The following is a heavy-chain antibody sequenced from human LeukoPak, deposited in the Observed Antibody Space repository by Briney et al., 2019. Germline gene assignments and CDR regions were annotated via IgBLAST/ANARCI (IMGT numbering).Heavy chain of an antibody. D-gene: IGHD2-15*01. J-gene: IGHJ4*02. CDR3: ARGRGYCSGGSCSRFDY. V-gene: IGHV4-34*01. CDR1: GGSFSGYY. Sequence: SETLSLTFAVYGGSFSGYYWSWIRQPPGKGLEWIGEINHSGSTNYNPSLKSRVTISVDTSKNQFSLKLSSVTAADTAVYYCARGRGYCSGGSCSRFDYWGRGTLVTVSS. CDR2: INHSGST.